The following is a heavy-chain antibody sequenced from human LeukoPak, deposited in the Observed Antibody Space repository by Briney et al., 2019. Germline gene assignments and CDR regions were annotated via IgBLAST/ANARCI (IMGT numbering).Heavy chain of an antibody. CDR1: GYTFTSYY. CDR3: ARGYFYGAAADDYMDV. CDR2: INPGGGST. V-gene: IGHV1-46*01. J-gene: IGHJ6*03. Sequence: GASVKVSCKASGYTFTSYYMHWVRQAPGQGLEWMGIINPGGGSTSYAQKFQGRVTMTRDMSTSTVYMELSSLRSEDTAVYYCARGYFYGAAADDYMDVWGKGTTVTIPS. D-gene: IGHD6-13*01.